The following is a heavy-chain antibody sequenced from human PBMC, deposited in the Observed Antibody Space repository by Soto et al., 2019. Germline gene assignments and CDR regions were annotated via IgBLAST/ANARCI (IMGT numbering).Heavy chain of an antibody. V-gene: IGHV3-72*01. J-gene: IGHJ4*02. Sequence: GGSLRLSCAVSGFIFSDHHMDWVRQAPGKGLEWVGRSRNKAKSYTTEYAASVKGRFTISRDDSENSLYLQMNSLKTEDTAVYYCARLTLRSIVGPTAWGQGALVTVSS. CDR2: SRNKAKSYTT. CDR1: GFIFSDHH. CDR3: ARLTLRSIVGPTA. D-gene: IGHD1-26*01.